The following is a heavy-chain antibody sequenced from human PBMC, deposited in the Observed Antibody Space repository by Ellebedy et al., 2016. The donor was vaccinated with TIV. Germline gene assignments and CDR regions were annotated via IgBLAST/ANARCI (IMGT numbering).Heavy chain of an antibody. CDR3: ARDTMTVWGEGWYYGMDV. V-gene: IGHV4-59*01. J-gene: IGHJ6*02. D-gene: IGHD3-22*01. Sequence: SETLSLXCTVSGGSLTSMYWSWVRQPPGKGLEWIGPIFHSGKTNYNPSLRGRVTMSVDTSKNQFSLRLTSVTAADTATYYCARDTMTVWGEGWYYGMDVWGQGTTVTVSS. CDR1: GGSLTSMY. CDR2: IFHSGKT.